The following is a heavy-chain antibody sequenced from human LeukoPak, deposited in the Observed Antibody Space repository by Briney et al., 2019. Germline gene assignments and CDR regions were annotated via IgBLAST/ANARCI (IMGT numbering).Heavy chain of an antibody. Sequence: SETLSLTCAVSGGSISSGGYSWSWIRQPSGKGLEWIGYIYHSGSTYYNPSLKSRVTISVDRSKNQFSLKLSSVTAADTAVYYCARGYCSGGSCYSPYYYGMDVWGQGTTVIVSS. J-gene: IGHJ6*02. CDR1: GGSISSGGYS. CDR3: ARGYCSGGSCYSPYYYGMDV. D-gene: IGHD2-15*01. V-gene: IGHV4-30-2*01. CDR2: IYHSGST.